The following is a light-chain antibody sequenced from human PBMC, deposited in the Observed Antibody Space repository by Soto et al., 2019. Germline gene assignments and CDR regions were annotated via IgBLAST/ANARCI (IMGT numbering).Light chain of an antibody. J-gene: IGLJ2*01. V-gene: IGLV2-8*01. Sequence: QSALTQPPSSSVSPVQAVTIACTGTSSDIGGYNYVSWYQQHPGKAPKLMIYEVTKRPSGVPDRCSGSKSGNTASLTVSGLQAEDEADYYFSSYAGSNTLVFGGGTQLNVL. CDR3: SSYAGSNTLV. CDR2: EVT. CDR1: SSDIGGYNY.